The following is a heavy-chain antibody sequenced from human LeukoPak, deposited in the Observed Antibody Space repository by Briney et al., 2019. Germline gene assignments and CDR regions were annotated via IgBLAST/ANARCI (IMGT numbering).Heavy chain of an antibody. Sequence: SQTLSLTCAISRDSVSSNSAAWSWIRQSPSRGLEWLGRTYYRSKWYNDYAVSVKGRITINPDTSKNQFSLQLNSVTPEDTAVYYCTRNRGADDYWGQGTLVTVSS. V-gene: IGHV6-1*01. CDR3: TRNRGADDY. CDR2: TYYRSKWYN. D-gene: IGHD1-26*01. J-gene: IGHJ4*02. CDR1: RDSVSSNSAA.